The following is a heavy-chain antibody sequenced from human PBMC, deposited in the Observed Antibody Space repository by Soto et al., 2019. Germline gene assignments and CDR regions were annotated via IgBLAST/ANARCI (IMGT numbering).Heavy chain of an antibody. CDR1: GGTFSSYA. CDR2: IIPIFGTA. J-gene: IGHJ4*02. D-gene: IGHD1-1*01. CDR3: ARGTYQTGTTGKLDY. Sequence: GASVTVSCQASGGTFSSYAISWVRQAPGQGLEWMGGIIPIFGTANYAQKFQGRVTITADESTSTAYMELSSLRSEDTAVYYCARGTYQTGTTGKLDYWGQGTLVTVSS. V-gene: IGHV1-69*13.